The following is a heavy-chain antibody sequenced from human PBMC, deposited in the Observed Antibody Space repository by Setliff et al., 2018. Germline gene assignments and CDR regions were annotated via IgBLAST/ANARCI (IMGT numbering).Heavy chain of an antibody. CDR2: INPAGAKT. J-gene: IGHJ6*03. CDR3: AKEFTVVVPAALALDV. CDR1: GLTFSSYA. D-gene: IGHD2-2*01. Sequence: PGGSLRLSCAVSGLTFSSYAMNWVRQAPGKGLEWVSNINPAGAKTYYADSVKGRFTISRDNSKNTLYLQMNSLRAEDTAVYYCAKEFTVVVPAALALDVWGKGTTGTVS. V-gene: IGHV3-23*01.